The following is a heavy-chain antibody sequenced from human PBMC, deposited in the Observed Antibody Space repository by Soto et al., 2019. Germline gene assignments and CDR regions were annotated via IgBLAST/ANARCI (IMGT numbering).Heavy chain of an antibody. CDR2: ITHSGST. J-gene: IGHJ6*02. Sequence: QVQLQQWGAGLLKPSETLSLTCAVYGGSFSGYYCSLIRQPPVQGLEWIGEITHSGSTTYNPSLKSRVNTSVYTAKNQYTLKLDPVTTAYTDMYYCARCRQPPNTFQDYIWGRQRSGNEEYGMDVWGQGTTVTVSS. V-gene: IGHV4-34*01. CDR3: ARCRQPPNTFQDYIWGRQRSGNEEYGMDV. D-gene: IGHD3-16*01. CDR1: GGSFSGYY.